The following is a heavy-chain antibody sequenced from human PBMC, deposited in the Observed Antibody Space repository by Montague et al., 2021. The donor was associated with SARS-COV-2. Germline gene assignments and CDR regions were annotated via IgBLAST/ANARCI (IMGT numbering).Heavy chain of an antibody. CDR3: AREGGMTMFGVVILYYFDY. D-gene: IGHD3-3*01. V-gene: IGHV4-61*02. CDR2: IYTSGST. Sequence: TLSLTCTVSGGSISSGSYYWSWIRQPAGKGLEWIGRIYTSGSTNYNPSLKSRVTISVDTSKNQFSLKLSPVTAADTAVYYCAREGGMTMFGVVILYYFDYWGQGTLVTVSS. J-gene: IGHJ4*02. CDR1: GGSISSGSYY.